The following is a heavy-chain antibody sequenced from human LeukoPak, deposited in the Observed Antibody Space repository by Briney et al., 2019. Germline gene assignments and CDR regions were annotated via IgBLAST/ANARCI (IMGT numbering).Heavy chain of an antibody. V-gene: IGHV4-34*11. J-gene: IGHJ4*02. CDR3: ARVASGYDYEFDY. Sequence: PSETLSLTCAVYGESFSGYYWSWIRQPPGKGLEWIGYIYYSGSTNYNPSLKSRVTISVDTSKNQFSLKLSSVTAADTAVYYCARVASGYDYEFDYWGQGTLVTVSS. CDR1: GESFSGYY. D-gene: IGHD5-12*01. CDR2: IYYSGST.